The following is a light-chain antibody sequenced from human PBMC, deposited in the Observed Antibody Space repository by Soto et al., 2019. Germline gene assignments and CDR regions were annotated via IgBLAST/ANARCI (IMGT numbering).Light chain of an antibody. CDR2: AAS. CDR3: QQADSFPLT. V-gene: IGKV1-39*01. CDR1: QNISNY. J-gene: IGKJ4*01. Sequence: DIQMTQSPSSLSASVGDRVTITCRATQNISNYLNWYQQKPGKAPQVLIYAASSLQSGVPSRFSGSGYGTDFTLTISSLQPEDSATYYCQQADSFPLTFGGGTKVDIK.